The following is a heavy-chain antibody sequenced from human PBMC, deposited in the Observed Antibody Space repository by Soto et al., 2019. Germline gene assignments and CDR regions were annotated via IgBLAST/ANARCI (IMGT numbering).Heavy chain of an antibody. CDR2: ISYDGSNK. CDR1: GFTFSSYG. V-gene: IGHV3-30*18. D-gene: IGHD3-22*01. CDR3: AKIPYDSSGYSSMDV. Sequence: PGGSLRLSCAASGFTFSSYGMHWVRQAPGKGLERVAVISYDGSNKYYADSVKGRFTISRDNSKNTLYLQMNSLRAEDTAVYYCAKIPYDSSGYSSMDVWGQGTTVTVSS. J-gene: IGHJ6*02.